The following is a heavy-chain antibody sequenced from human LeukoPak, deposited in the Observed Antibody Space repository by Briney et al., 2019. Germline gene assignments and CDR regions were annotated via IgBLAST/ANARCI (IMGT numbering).Heavy chain of an antibody. J-gene: IGHJ3*02. CDR1: GVSISSYY. CDR2: IYYSGST. Sequence: PSETLSLTCTVSGVSISSYYWSWLRQPPGKGLEWLGYIYYSGSTNYNPSLKSRVTISVDTSKNQFSLKLGSVTAADTAVYYCARELVDTARNAFDIWGQGTMVTVSS. CDR3: ARELVDTARNAFDI. V-gene: IGHV4-59*01. D-gene: IGHD5-18*01.